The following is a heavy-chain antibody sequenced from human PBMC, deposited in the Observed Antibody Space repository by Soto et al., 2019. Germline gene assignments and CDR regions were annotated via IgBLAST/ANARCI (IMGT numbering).Heavy chain of an antibody. CDR1: GGSISSSNW. V-gene: IGHV4-4*02. CDR2: ISRSGRT. D-gene: IGHD3-22*01. CDR3: ARVDYYDSRPFEY. Sequence: SETLSLTCAVSGGSISSSNWWTWVRQPPGKGLEWIGEISRSGRTNYNPSLKSRVTISVDKSKNQFSLNMSSVTAADTAVYYCARVDYYDSRPFEYWGQGTPVTVSS. J-gene: IGHJ4*02.